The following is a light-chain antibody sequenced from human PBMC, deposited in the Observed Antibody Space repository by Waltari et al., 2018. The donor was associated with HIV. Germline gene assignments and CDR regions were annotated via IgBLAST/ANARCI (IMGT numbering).Light chain of an antibody. Sequence: DIVLTQSPESLTVSLGEGASISCKSSPTLFYSPDTKNHLAWYQQKAGQSPKLLFSWASVRQPGVPDRFSGSGSGTNFTLTIASLQAEDVATYYCQQSYSTPLTFGPGTTVHI. CDR3: QQSYSTPLT. V-gene: IGKV4-1*01. CDR2: WAS. J-gene: IGKJ3*01. CDR1: PTLFYSPDTKNH.